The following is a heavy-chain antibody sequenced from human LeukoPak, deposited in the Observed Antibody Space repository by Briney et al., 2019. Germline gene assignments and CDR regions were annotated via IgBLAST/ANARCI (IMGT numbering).Heavy chain of an antibody. CDR3: ARISRVGATGHYHYYMDV. D-gene: IGHD1-26*01. CDR2: INPNSGGT. V-gene: IGHV1-2*02. J-gene: IGHJ6*03. CDR1: GYTFTGYY. Sequence: RASVKVSCKASGYTFTGYYMHWVRQAPGQGLEWMGWINPNSGGTNYAQKFQGRVTMTRDTSISTAYMELSRLRSDDTAVYYCARISRVGATGHYHYYMDVWGKGTTVTVSS.